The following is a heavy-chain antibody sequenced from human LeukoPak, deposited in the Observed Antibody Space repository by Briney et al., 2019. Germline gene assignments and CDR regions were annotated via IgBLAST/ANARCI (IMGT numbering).Heavy chain of an antibody. CDR3: ARDLFLEYSSPYYYYYYGMDV. J-gene: IGHJ6*02. CDR1: GYTFTGYY. V-gene: IGHV1-2*02. CDR2: INPNSGGT. Sequence: ASVTVSCKASGYTFTGYYMHWMRQAPGQGLEWMGWINPNSGGTNYAQKFQGRVTMTRDTSISTAYMELSRLRSDDTAVYYCARDLFLEYSSPYYYYYYGMDVWGQGTTVTVSS. D-gene: IGHD6-6*01.